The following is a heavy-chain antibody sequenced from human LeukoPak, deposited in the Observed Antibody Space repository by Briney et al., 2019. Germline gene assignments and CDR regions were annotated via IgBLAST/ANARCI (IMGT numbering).Heavy chain of an antibody. J-gene: IGHJ5*02. D-gene: IGHD2-2*01. Sequence: SETLSLTCIVSGYSISSGCYWGWIRQPPGKGLEWIGNIHHSGSTYYNPSLKSRVTISVDTSKNQLSLKLSSVTAADTAVYYCARFPGPGCSSTSCRRGRFDPWGQGTLVTVSS. V-gene: IGHV4-38-2*02. CDR1: GYSISSGCY. CDR3: ARFPGPGCSSTSCRRGRFDP. CDR2: IHHSGST.